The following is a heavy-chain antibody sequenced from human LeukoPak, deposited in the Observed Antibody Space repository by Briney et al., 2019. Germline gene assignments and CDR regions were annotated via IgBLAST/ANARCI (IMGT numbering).Heavy chain of an antibody. CDR3: ARELWSGYYTSV. J-gene: IGHJ6*02. CDR1: GFTFSSYG. CDR2: ISYDGSNK. V-gene: IGHV3-30*03. Sequence: QAGGSLRLSCAACGFTFSSYGMHWVRQAPGKGLEWVGVISYDGSNKYYADSVKGRFTISRDNSKNTLYLQMNSLRAEDTAVYYCARELWSGYYTSVWGQGTTVTVSS. D-gene: IGHD3-3*01.